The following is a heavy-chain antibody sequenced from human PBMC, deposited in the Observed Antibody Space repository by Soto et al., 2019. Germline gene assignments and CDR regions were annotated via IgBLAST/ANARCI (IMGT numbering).Heavy chain of an antibody. D-gene: IGHD3-10*01. Sequence: LRLSCAASGFTFSSYAMSWVRQAPGKGLEWVSAISGSGGSTYYADSVKGRFTISRDNSKNTLYLQMNSLRAEDTAVYYCAKAAGSGSYYNGLGYYGMDVWGQGTTVTVSS. CDR2: ISGSGGST. J-gene: IGHJ6*02. CDR3: AKAAGSGSYYNGLGYYGMDV. CDR1: GFTFSSYA. V-gene: IGHV3-23*01.